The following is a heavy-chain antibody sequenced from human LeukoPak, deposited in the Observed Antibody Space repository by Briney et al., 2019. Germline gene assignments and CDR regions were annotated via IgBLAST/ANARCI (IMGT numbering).Heavy chain of an antibody. V-gene: IGHV3-30*02. CDR2: IRYDGSNK. CDR3: AKVGYCSSTSCYWGAFDI. Sequence: GGSLRLSCAASGFTFSSYGMHWVRQAPGKGLEWVAFIRYDGSNKYYADSVKGRFTISRDNSKNTLYLQMNSLRAEDTAVYYCAKVGYCSSTSCYWGAFDIWGQGTMVTVSS. CDR1: GFTFSSYG. J-gene: IGHJ3*02. D-gene: IGHD2-2*01.